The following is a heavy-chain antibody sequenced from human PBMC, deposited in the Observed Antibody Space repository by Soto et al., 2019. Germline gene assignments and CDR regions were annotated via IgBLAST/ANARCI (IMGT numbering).Heavy chain of an antibody. CDR2: IKSKTDGGTT. J-gene: IGHJ6*02. CDR1: GFTFSNAW. V-gene: IGHV3-15*07. Sequence: GGSLRLSCAASGFTFSNAWMNWVRQAPGKGLEWVGRIKSKTDGGTTDYAAPVKGRFTISRDDSKNTLYLQMNSLKTEDTAVYYCTTAGSSSWYWNYYYYGMDVWGQGTTVTVSS. D-gene: IGHD6-13*01. CDR3: TTAGSSSWYWNYYYYGMDV.